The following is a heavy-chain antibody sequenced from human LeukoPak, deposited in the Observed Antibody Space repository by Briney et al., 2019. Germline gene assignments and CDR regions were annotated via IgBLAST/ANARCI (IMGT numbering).Heavy chain of an antibody. Sequence: SETLSLTCTVSGGSISSGDYYWSWIRQPPGKGLEWIGYICYSGSTYYNPSLKSRVTISVDTSKNQFSLKLSSVTAADTAVYYCARGVATVVTRVRNAFDIWGQGTMVTVSS. V-gene: IGHV4-30-4*01. CDR3: ARGVATVVTRVRNAFDI. CDR2: ICYSGST. D-gene: IGHD4-23*01. J-gene: IGHJ3*02. CDR1: GGSISSGDYY.